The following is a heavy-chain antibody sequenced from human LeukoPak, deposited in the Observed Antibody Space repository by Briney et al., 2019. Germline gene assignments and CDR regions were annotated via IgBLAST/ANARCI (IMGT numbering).Heavy chain of an antibody. CDR1: GFSFRSYA. CDR2: ISDSGGRT. CDR3: AELGITMIGGV. J-gene: IGHJ6*04. D-gene: IGHD3-10*02. Sequence: GGSLRLSCAASGFSFRSYAMGWVRQAPGKGLEWVSGISDSGGRTYNAESMKGRFTISRDNSKNTLYLQMNSLRAEDTAVYYCAELGITMIGGVWGKGTTVTISS. V-gene: IGHV3-23*01.